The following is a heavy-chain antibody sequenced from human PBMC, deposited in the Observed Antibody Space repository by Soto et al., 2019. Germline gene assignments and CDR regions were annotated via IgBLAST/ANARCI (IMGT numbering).Heavy chain of an antibody. J-gene: IGHJ6*02. CDR3: ASWNDVSYYYGMDV. D-gene: IGHD1-1*01. V-gene: IGHV1-18*01. Sequence: ASVKVSCKASGYTFTGYGISWVPQSPGQGLEWMGWISAYNGNTNYAQKLQGRVTMTTDTSTSTAYMELRSLRSDDTAVYYCASWNDVSYYYGMDVWGQGTTVTVS. CDR2: ISAYNGNT. CDR1: GYTFTGYG.